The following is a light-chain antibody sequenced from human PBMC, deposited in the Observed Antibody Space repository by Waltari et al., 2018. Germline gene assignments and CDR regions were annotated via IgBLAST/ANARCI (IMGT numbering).Light chain of an antibody. CDR3: QLRTGWPMT. Sequence: EVVLTQSPATLSLSPGERATLYCRASQSVSNSLAWYRQKPGQAPSLLIYDASTRAAGIPDRFSGSGSGTDFTLTIISLEPEDFAVYYCQLRTGWPMTFGQGTRLEIK. CDR2: DAS. CDR1: QSVSNS. V-gene: IGKV3-11*01. J-gene: IGKJ5*01.